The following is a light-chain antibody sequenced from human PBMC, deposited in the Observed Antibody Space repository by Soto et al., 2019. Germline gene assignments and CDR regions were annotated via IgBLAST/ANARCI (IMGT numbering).Light chain of an antibody. CDR3: HKYNHAPT. CDR2: ATS. CDR1: QAISSY. J-gene: IGKJ4*01. Sequence: DIQLTQSPSSLSASVGDRVTITCRASQAISSYLAWYQQKPGKVPELLIYATSTLQSGAPSRFSGSGSGTDSTLTISSLQPEDVATYYCHKYNHAPTFGGGNKVEIK. V-gene: IGKV1-27*01.